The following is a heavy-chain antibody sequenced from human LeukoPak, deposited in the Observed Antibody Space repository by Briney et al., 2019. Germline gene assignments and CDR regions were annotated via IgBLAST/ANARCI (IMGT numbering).Heavy chain of an antibody. Sequence: PSETLSLTCAVYGGSFSGYYWSWIRQPPGKGLEWIGEINHRGSINYNPSLKSRVTISVDTSKNQFSLKLSSVTAADTAVYYCARERSGTYDFWSGYYKGKHYFDYWGQGTLVTVSS. J-gene: IGHJ4*02. CDR2: INHRGSI. D-gene: IGHD3-3*01. V-gene: IGHV4-34*01. CDR1: GGSFSGYY. CDR3: ARERSGTYDFWSGYYKGKHYFDY.